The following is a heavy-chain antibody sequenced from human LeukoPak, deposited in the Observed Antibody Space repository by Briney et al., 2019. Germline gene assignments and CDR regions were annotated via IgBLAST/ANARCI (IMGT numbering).Heavy chain of an antibody. J-gene: IGHJ4*02. D-gene: IGHD5-18*01. CDR3: ARQDTAMVEFDY. CDR1: GYTFTSYG. Sequence: ASVKVSCRASGYTFTSYGISWVRQAPGQGLEWMGWISAYNGNTNYAQKLQGRVTMTTDTSTSTAYMELRSLRSDDTAVYYCARQDTAMVEFDYWGQGTLVTVSS. CDR2: ISAYNGNT. V-gene: IGHV1-18*01.